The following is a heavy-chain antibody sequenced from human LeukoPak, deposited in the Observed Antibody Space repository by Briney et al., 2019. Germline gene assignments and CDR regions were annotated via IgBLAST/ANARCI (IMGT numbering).Heavy chain of an antibody. J-gene: IGHJ4*02. CDR2: INHSGST. Sequence: SETLSFTCSVYGGSFSGYYWSGIRQPPGKGLEWIGEINHSGSTNYNPSLKSRVTISVDTSKNQFSLKLSSVTAADTAVYYCARGRMGVGSYYGRGQGTLVTVSS. V-gene: IGHV4-34*01. D-gene: IGHD1-26*01. CDR3: ARGRMGVGSYYG. CDR1: GGSFSGYY.